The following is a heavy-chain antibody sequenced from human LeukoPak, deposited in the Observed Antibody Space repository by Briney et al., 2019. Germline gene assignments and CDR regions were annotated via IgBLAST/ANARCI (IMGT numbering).Heavy chain of an antibody. J-gene: IGHJ4*02. Sequence: GASVKVSCKASGYTLSNYGITWLRQAPGQGLEWVGWIAAYNQNTNYALDLLGRVTLTTDTLTSTAYMELRSLRSDDTAIYFCARVKYRNAWYGAYFDHWGQGTLVTVSS. CDR1: GYTLSNYG. D-gene: IGHD6-19*01. CDR3: ARVKYRNAWYGAYFDH. V-gene: IGHV1-18*01. CDR2: IAAYNQNT.